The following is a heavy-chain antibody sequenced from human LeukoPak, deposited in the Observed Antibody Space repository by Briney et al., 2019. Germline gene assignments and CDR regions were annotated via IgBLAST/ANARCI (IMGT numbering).Heavy chain of an antibody. CDR3: AKGGRGVDY. CDR1: GFTFSSYA. V-gene: IGHV3-30-3*01. D-gene: IGHD3-10*01. Sequence: PGGSLRLSCAASGFTFSSYAMHWVRQAPGKGLEWVAVISYDGSNKYYADSVKGRFTISRDNSKNTLYLQMNSLRAEDTALYYCAKGGRGVDYWGQGTLVTVSS. CDR2: ISYDGSNK. J-gene: IGHJ4*02.